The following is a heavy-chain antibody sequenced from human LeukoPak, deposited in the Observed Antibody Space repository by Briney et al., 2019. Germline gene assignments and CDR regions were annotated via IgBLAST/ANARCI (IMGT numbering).Heavy chain of an antibody. CDR2: INPNSGGT. J-gene: IGHJ4*02. Sequence: ASVKVSCKASGYTFTGYYMHWVRQAPGQGLEWMGWINPNSGGTNYAQKFQGRVTMTRDTSISTAYMELSRLRSDDTAVYYCAKDYDSSGYGHDYWGQGTLVTVSS. CDR1: GYTFTGYY. V-gene: IGHV1-2*02. CDR3: AKDYDSSGYGHDY. D-gene: IGHD3-22*01.